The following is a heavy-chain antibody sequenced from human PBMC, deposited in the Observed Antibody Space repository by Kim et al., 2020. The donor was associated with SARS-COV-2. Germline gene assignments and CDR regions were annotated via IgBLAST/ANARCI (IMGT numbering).Heavy chain of an antibody. Sequence: GGSLRLSCAASGFTVSSNYMSWVRQAPGKGLEWVSVIYSGGSTYYADSVKGRFTISRDNSKNTLYLQMNSLRAEDTAVYYCARNIPPSSGSYPIDYWGQGTLVTVSS. V-gene: IGHV3-53*01. J-gene: IGHJ4*02. CDR1: GFTVSSNY. D-gene: IGHD3-10*01. CDR3: ARNIPPSSGSYPIDY. CDR2: IYSGGST.